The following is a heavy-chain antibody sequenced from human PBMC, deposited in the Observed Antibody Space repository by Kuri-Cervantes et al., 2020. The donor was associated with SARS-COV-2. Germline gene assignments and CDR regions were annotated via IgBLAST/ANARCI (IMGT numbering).Heavy chain of an antibody. Sequence: SETLSLTCTASNFSISSLYYWGWIRRPPGKGLEWIGSVYESGTAYYNPSLKSRVTISVDMSKNQFSLKLTSVTAADTAFYYCATGGPATLLDSWGQGTLVTVSS. CDR3: ATGGPATLLDS. V-gene: IGHV4-38-2*02. D-gene: IGHD3-16*01. J-gene: IGHJ4*02. CDR2: VYESGTA. CDR1: NFSISSLYY.